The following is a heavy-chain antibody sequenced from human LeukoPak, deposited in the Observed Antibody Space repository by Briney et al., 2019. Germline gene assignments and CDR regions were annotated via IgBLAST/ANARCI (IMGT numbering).Heavy chain of an antibody. CDR1: GPTFSNSA. CDR2: IGGRSGNT. Sequence: GGSLRLSCAASGPTFSNSAMSRVRQAPGKGLEWVSTIGGRSGNTYYPDSVKGRFSISRDNSKNTLYLHMNSLRAEDTAIYYCAKGGQLWCFDYWGQGTLVTVSS. CDR3: AKGGQLWCFDY. V-gene: IGHV3-23*01. J-gene: IGHJ4*02. D-gene: IGHD5-18*01.